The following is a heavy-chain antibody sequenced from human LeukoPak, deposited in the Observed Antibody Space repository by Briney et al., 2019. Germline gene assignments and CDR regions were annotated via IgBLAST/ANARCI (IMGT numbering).Heavy chain of an antibody. CDR3: ARWEIRGTAHQLDY. CDR1: GFTLSNHW. Sequence: GGSLRLSCAASGFTLSNHWMSWVRQAPGKGLEWVANIKQDGSQKYYVDSVKGRFTISRDNAKNSMYLQMNSLRAEDTAVYYCARWEIRGTAHQLDYWGQGTLVTVSP. V-gene: IGHV3-7*01. J-gene: IGHJ4*02. CDR2: IKQDGSQK. D-gene: IGHD1-7*01.